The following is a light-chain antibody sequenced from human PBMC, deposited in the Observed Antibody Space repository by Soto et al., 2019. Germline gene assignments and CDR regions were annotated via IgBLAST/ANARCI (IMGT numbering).Light chain of an antibody. Sequence: QPVLTQPPSASGTPGQTVTISCSGSGSNIGSNTVNWYQQLPGTAPKLLIYNNSQRPSGVPDRFSGSKSVTSASLAISGLQSDIEADYYCAAWDDSLNGYVFGIGTKVTVL. CDR1: GSNIGSNT. CDR2: NNS. V-gene: IGLV1-44*01. J-gene: IGLJ1*01. CDR3: AAWDDSLNGYV.